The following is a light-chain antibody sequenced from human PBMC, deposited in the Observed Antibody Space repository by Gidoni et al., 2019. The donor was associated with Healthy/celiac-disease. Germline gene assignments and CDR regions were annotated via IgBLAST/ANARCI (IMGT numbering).Light chain of an antibody. Sequence: EIVLTQSPGTLSLSPGQRATLSCRASPSVSSSYLAWYQQKPGQAPRLLIYGASSRATGIPDRFSGSGSGTDFTLTISRLEPEDFAVYYCQQYGSSPGITFGPGTKVDIK. CDR3: QQYGSSPGIT. V-gene: IGKV3-20*01. CDR1: PSVSSSY. J-gene: IGKJ3*01. CDR2: GAS.